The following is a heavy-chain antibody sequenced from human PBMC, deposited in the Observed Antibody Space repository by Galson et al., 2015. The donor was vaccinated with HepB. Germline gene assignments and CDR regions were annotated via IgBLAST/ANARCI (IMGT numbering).Heavy chain of an antibody. Sequence: SVKVSCKASGGTFSSYAISWVRKAPGQGLEWMGGIIPIFGTANYAQKFQGRVTITADESTSTAYMELSSLRSEDTAVYYCARDRETTVTTYYFDYWGQGTLVTVSS. V-gene: IGHV1-69*13. CDR1: GGTFSSYA. CDR3: ARDRETTVTTYYFDY. D-gene: IGHD4-17*01. J-gene: IGHJ4*02. CDR2: IIPIFGTA.